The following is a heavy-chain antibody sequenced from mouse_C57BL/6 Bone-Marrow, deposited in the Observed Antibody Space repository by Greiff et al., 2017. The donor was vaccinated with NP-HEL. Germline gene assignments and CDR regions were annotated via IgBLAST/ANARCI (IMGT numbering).Heavy chain of an antibody. Sequence: EVQLQQSGPELVKPGASVKISCKASGYSFTGYYMHWVKQSHGNILDWIGYIYPYNGVSSYNQKFKGKATLTVDKSSSTAYMELRSLTSEHSAVYYCARKVVHTTLVEGWYFDVWGTGTTVTVSS. J-gene: IGHJ1*03. CDR2: IYPYNGVS. CDR3: ARKVVHTTLVEGWYFDV. D-gene: IGHD2-10*02. CDR1: GYSFTGYY. V-gene: IGHV1-31*01.